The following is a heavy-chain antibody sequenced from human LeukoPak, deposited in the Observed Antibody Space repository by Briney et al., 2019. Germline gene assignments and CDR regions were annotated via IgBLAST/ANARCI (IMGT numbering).Heavy chain of an antibody. CDR3: ARDMGWLVRGAFDI. Sequence: GGSLRLSCAASGFTLSSYSMNWVRQAPGKGLEWVSSISSSSYIYYADSVKGRFTISRDTAKNSLYLQMNSLRAEDTAVYYCARDMGWLVRGAFDIWGQGTMVTVSS. CDR1: GFTLSSYS. D-gene: IGHD6-19*01. J-gene: IGHJ3*02. CDR2: ISSSSYI. V-gene: IGHV3-21*01.